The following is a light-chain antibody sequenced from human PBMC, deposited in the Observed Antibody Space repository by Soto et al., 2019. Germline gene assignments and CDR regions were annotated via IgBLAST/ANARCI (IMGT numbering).Light chain of an antibody. CDR1: KLGDKY. CDR3: QAWDSSTLV. Sequence: SYELTPPPSVSVSPGQTASITCSGEKLGDKYACWYQQKPGQSPVLVIYQDSKRPSGIPERFSGSNSGNTATLTISGTQAMDEADYHCQAWDSSTLVFGGGTKVTVL. CDR2: QDS. V-gene: IGLV3-1*01. J-gene: IGLJ2*01.